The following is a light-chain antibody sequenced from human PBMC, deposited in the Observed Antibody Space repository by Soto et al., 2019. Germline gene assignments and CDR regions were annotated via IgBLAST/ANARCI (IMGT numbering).Light chain of an antibody. V-gene: IGKV1-5*03. J-gene: IGKJ2*01. CDR2: KAS. CDR1: RSITNW. Sequence: MTQSPSTLSASVGDRVTITCRASRSITNWLAWFQQKPGKAPKLLIYKASDLESGVPSRFSGGGSGTEFSLTVSALQPDDVATYYCQQYNSYPYTFGQGTRLEIK. CDR3: QQYNSYPYT.